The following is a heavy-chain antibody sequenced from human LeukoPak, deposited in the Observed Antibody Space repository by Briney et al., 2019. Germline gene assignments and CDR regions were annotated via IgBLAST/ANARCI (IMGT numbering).Heavy chain of an antibody. Sequence: ASVKVSCKASGYTFSNYDMNWVRQAPGQGLEWMGWINTKTGNPTYAQGFTGRFVFSLGTSVSTTYLQISSLKADDTAVYYCAGDQRYCGGDCYDAFDIWGQGTMVTVSS. CDR1: GYTFSNYD. CDR3: AGDQRYCGGDCYDAFDI. J-gene: IGHJ3*02. CDR2: INTKTGNP. V-gene: IGHV7-4-1*02. D-gene: IGHD2-21*02.